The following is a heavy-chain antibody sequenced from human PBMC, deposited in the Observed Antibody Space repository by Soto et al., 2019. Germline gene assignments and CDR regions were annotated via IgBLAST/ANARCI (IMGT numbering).Heavy chain of an antibody. V-gene: IGHV3-30*18. CDR1: GFTFSSYG. J-gene: IGHJ4*02. CDR2: ISYDGSNK. CDR3: AKIPVSNSRLDY. Sequence: AGSLRLSCAASGFTFSSYGMHWVRQAPGKGLEWVAVISYDGSNKYYADSVKGRFTISRDNSKNTLYLQMNSLRAEDTAVYYCAKIPVSNSRLDYWGQGTLVTVSS. D-gene: IGHD6-25*01.